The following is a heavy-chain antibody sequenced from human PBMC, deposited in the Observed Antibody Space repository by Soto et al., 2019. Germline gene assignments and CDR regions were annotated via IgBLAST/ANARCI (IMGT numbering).Heavy chain of an antibody. V-gene: IGHV4-59*03. D-gene: IGHD3-10*01. J-gene: IGHJ3*01. Sequence: PSETLSLTCRVSGGFISSYFRNLLRQPPGKGLEWIGYIYDDGITDYNPSLKSRVTMLLDMSKNIFSLTLTSFTAADPAVVSCVSSRRAIYGDALNFWGQGKMVTVSS. CDR1: GGFISSYF. CDR2: IYDDGIT. CDR3: VSSRRAIYGDALNF.